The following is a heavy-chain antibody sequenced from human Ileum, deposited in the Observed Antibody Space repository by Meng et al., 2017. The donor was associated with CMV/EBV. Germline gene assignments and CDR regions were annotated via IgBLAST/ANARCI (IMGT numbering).Heavy chain of an antibody. Sequence: QTPPWGPGLLKPSETLSLTCAVFGGSFTDYYWTWFRQSPGKGLEWIGENTHSGRAYYSSSLTGRATISVDMSKYQFSLKLPSVTAADTAIYYCARGLASGWPDYWGQGTLVTVSS. CDR3: ARGLASGWPDY. D-gene: IGHD3-10*01. CDR1: GGSFTDYY. CDR2: NTHSGRA. V-gene: IGHV4-34*01. J-gene: IGHJ4*02.